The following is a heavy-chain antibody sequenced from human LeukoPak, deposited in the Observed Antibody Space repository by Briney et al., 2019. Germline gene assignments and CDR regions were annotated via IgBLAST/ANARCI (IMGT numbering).Heavy chain of an antibody. CDR2: ISGSGGNT. D-gene: IGHD6-6*01. V-gene: IGHV3-23*01. J-gene: IGHJ6*03. CDR1: GITLSNYG. CDR3: ARAVCPTIKFCDSSYFMDV. Sequence: PGGSLRLSCAVSGITLSNYGMSWVRQAPGKGLEWVSGISGSGGNTYYADSVKGRFTISRDNSKNTLYLQMNSLRAEDTALYYCARAVCPTIKFCDSSYFMDVWGKGTTVNVS.